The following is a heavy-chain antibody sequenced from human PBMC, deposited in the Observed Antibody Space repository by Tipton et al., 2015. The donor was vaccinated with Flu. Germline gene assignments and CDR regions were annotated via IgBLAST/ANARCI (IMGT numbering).Heavy chain of an antibody. V-gene: IGHV3-30*04. D-gene: IGHD6-19*01. J-gene: IGHJ5*02. CDR2: ISSDGSKK. CDR1: GFTLSNYA. Sequence: SLRLSCAASGFTLSNYAMHWVRQAPGKGLEWVAVISSDGSKKYYADFVKGRFTIYRDNSKSTVYLQVNSLRTEYTAVYHCAREGCSSGWYTWLDPWGQGTLVTVSS. CDR3: AREGCSSGWYTWLDP.